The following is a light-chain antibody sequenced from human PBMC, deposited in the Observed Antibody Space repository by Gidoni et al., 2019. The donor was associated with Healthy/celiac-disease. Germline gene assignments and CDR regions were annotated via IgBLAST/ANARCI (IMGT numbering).Light chain of an antibody. J-gene: IGLJ3*02. Sequence: SYELTQPLSVSVALGQTARITCGGNNIGSKNVHWYQQKPGQAPVLVIYRDSNRPSGIPGRFSGSNSGNTATLTISRAQAGDEADYYCQVWDSSTAHWVFGGGTKLTVL. CDR1: NIGSKN. CDR2: RDS. CDR3: QVWDSSTAHWV. V-gene: IGLV3-9*01.